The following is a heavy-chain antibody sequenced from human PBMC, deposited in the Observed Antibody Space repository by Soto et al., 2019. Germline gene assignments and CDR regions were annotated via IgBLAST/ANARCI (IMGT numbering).Heavy chain of an antibody. V-gene: IGHV1-69*01. D-gene: IGHD1-26*01. CDR2: IIPILGTT. J-gene: IGHJ3*02. CDR3: ASRERVDEFDI. Sequence: QVLLVQSGAEVKKPGSSVKVSCKVSGGSFRRYAISWVRQAPGQGLEWMGGIIPILGTTNYAQKFQDRVTIIADESTSRTDMELSSLRSEDAADYCCASRERVDEFDIWGQGTMVTVSS. CDR1: GGSFRRYA.